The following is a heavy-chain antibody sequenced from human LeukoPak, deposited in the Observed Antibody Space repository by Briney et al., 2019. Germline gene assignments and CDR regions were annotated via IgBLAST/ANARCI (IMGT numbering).Heavy chain of an antibody. CDR2: IYYSGST. CDR1: GGSISSSSYY. Sequence: SETLSLTCTVSGGSISSSSYYWGWIRQPPGKGLEWIGSIYYSGSTYYNPSLKSRVTISVDTSKNQFSLKLSSVTAADTAVYYCARLPAVDTAMVDYYYYGMDVWGQGTTVTASS. CDR3: ARLPAVDTAMVDYYYYGMDV. J-gene: IGHJ6*02. D-gene: IGHD5-18*01. V-gene: IGHV4-39*01.